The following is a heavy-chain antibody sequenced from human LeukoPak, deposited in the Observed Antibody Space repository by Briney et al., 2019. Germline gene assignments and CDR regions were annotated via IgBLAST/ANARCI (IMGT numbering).Heavy chain of an antibody. D-gene: IGHD5-18*01. V-gene: IGHV1-18*01. J-gene: IGHJ4*02. CDR1: GYTFTSYG. CDR3: VRDLGVDTTMIFFDY. CDR2: ISAYNGNT. Sequence: ASVKVSCKASGYTFTSYGISWVRQAPGQGLEWMGWISAYNGNTNYAQKLRGRVTMTTDTSTSTAYMEVRSLRSEDTAVYYCVRDLGVDTTMIFFDYWGQGSVVTVSS.